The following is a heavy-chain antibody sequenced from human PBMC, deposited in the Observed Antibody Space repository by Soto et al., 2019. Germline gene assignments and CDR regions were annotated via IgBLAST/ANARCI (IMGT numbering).Heavy chain of an antibody. CDR2: MNPNSGNT. D-gene: IGHD4-17*01. V-gene: IGHV1-8*01. Sequence: QVQLVQSGAEVKKPGASVKVSCKASGYTFTSYYINWVRQATGQGLEWMGWMNPNSGNTGHAQKSQVRAIVTRNTSISTVYMELSSLRSEDTAVYYWARTLYGDNIDYWGQGTLVTVSS. CDR1: GYTFTSYY. J-gene: IGHJ4*02. CDR3: ARTLYGDNIDY.